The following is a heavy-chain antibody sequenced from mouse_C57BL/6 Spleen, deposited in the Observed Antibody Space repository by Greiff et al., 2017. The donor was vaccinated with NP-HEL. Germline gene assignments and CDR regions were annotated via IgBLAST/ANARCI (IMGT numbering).Heavy chain of an antibody. CDR1: GFTFSSYG. CDR3: ARHSTAQVWFAY. J-gene: IGHJ3*01. D-gene: IGHD3-2*02. V-gene: IGHV5-6*01. Sequence: EVMLVESGGDLVKPGGSLKLSCAASGFTFSSYGMSWVRQTPDKRLEWVATISSGGSYTYYPDSVKGRFTISRDNAKNTLYLQMSSLKSEDTAMYYCARHSTAQVWFAYWGQGTLVTVSA. CDR2: ISSGGSYT.